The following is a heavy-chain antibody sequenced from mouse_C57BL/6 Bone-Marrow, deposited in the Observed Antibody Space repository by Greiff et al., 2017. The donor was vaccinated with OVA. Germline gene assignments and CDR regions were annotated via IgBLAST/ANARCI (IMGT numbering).Heavy chain of an antibody. CDR2: INPNNGGT. D-gene: IGHD2-4*01. V-gene: IGHV1-18*01. Sequence: EVKLQQSGPELVKPGASVKIPCKASGYTFTDYNMDWVKQSHGKSLEWIGDINPNNGGTIYNQKFKGKATLTVDKSSSTAYMELRSLTSEDTAVYYCARPYYDYDWYFDVWGTGTTVTVSS. CDR3: ARPYYDYDWYFDV. J-gene: IGHJ1*03. CDR1: GYTFTDYN.